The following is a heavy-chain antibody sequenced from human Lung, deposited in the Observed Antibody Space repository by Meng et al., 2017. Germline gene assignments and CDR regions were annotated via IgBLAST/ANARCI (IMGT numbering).Heavy chain of an antibody. D-gene: IGHD6-13*01. CDR1: GYTFPDYW. CDR2: INPKSGDT. CDR3: ARDEDISAAGKLFGDY. J-gene: IGHJ4*02. Sequence: QGEGVQSGAELKNPGASVKVSCKASGYTFPDYWLHWVRRAPGQGLEWMGRINPKSGDTHYAQRFQGRVTMTGDTSISTAYMELSGLRSDDTAMYYCARDEDISAAGKLFGDYWGQGTLVTVSS. V-gene: IGHV1-2*06.